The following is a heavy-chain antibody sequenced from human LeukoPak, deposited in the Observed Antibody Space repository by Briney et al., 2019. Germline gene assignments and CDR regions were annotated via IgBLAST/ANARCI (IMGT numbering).Heavy chain of an antibody. J-gene: IGHJ6*02. CDR2: IGTAGDT. CDR1: GFTFSSYD. CDR3: ARAGYSSSGYYYYGMDV. V-gene: IGHV3-13*01. D-gene: IGHD6-13*01. Sequence: PGGSLRLSCAASGFTFSSYDMHWVRQATGKGLEWVSAIGTAGDTYYPGSVKGRFTISRENAKNSLYLQMNSLRAGDTAVYYCARAGYSSSGYYYYGMDVWGQGTTVTVSS.